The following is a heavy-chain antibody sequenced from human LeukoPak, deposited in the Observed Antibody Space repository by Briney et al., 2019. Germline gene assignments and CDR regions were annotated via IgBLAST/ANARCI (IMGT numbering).Heavy chain of an antibody. CDR2: IYHTGST. Sequence: PSETLSLTCTVSGGSISSYLWTWIRQPPGKGLEWIGYIYHTGSTNYNPSLNNRVTISVDTSKIQFSLKLPSVTAADTAVYYCARGHPFDSWGQGTLVTVSS. J-gene: IGHJ5*01. V-gene: IGHV4-59*01. CDR3: ARGHPFDS. CDR1: GGSISSYL.